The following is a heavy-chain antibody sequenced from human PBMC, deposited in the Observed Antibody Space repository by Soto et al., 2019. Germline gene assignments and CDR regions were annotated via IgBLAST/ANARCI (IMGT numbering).Heavy chain of an antibody. CDR3: ARIYCSGGSCYNAFDI. CDR2: ISSSSSTI. D-gene: IGHD2-15*01. CDR1: GFTFSSYS. V-gene: IGHV3-48*01. J-gene: IGHJ3*02. Sequence: GGSLRLSCAASGFTFSSYSMNWVRQAPGKGLEWVSYISSSSSTIYYADSVKGRFNISRDKAKNSLYLQMNSLRAEDTAVYYCARIYCSGGSCYNAFDIWGQGTMVTVSS.